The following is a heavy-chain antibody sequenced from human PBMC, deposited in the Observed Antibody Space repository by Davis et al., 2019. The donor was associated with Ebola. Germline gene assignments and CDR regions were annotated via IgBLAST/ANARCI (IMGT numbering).Heavy chain of an antibody. CDR3: ARLWSGVLPYGMDV. Sequence: GGSLRLSCAASGFTFSSYSMNWVRQAPGKGLEWVSYISSSGSTIYYADSVKGRFTISRDNAKNSLYLQMNSLRAEDTAVYYCARLWSGVLPYGMDVWGQGTTVTVSS. J-gene: IGHJ6*02. D-gene: IGHD3-3*01. CDR2: ISSSGSTI. V-gene: IGHV3-48*04. CDR1: GFTFSSYS.